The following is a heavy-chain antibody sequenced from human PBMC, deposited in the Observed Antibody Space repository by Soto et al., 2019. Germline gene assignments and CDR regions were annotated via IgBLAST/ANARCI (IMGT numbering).Heavy chain of an antibody. Sequence: SETLSLTCTVSGGSVSSGSYYWSWIRQPPGKGLEWIGYIYYSGSTNYNPSLKSRVTISVDTSKNQFSLKLSSVTAADTAVYYCARIWASNSNWFRKSYGMDVWGQGTTVTVSS. J-gene: IGHJ6*02. V-gene: IGHV4-61*01. CDR1: GGSVSSGSYY. CDR2: IYYSGST. CDR3: ARIWASNSNWFRKSYGMDV. D-gene: IGHD4-4*01.